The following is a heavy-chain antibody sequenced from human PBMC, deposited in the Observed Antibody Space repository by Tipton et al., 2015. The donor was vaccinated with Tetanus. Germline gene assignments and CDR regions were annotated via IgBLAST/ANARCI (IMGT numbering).Heavy chain of an antibody. J-gene: IGHJ6*02. CDR2: IYYSGST. CDR3: ARGQAAGFTVGYYYYYYGMDV. Sequence: TLSLTCTVSGGSISSYYWSWIRQPPGKGLEWIGYIYYSGSTNYNPSLKSRVSLSVDTAKNQFSLKLSSVTAADTAVYYCARGQAAGFTVGYYYYYYGMDVWGQGTTVTVPS. D-gene: IGHD6-13*01. V-gene: IGHV4-59*12. CDR1: GGSISSYY.